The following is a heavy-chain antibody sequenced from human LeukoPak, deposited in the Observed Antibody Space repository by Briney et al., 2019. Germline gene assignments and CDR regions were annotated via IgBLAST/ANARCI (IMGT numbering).Heavy chain of an antibody. V-gene: IGHV4-61*01. D-gene: IGHD4-17*01. CDR1: GGSISSSSYY. CDR2: IYYSGST. Sequence: SETLSLTCTVSGGSISSSSYYWSWIRQPPGKGLEWIGYIYYSGSTNYNPSLKSRVTISVDTSKNQFSLKLSSVTAADTAVYYCARSPEPDDYGGANYFDYWGQGTLVTVSS. CDR3: ARSPEPDDYGGANYFDY. J-gene: IGHJ4*02.